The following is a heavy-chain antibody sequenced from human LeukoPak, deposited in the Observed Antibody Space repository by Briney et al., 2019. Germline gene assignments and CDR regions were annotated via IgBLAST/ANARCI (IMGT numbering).Heavy chain of an antibody. CDR2: SNGDGSIT. Sequence: PGGSLRLSCAASGFSFSSYWMNWVRQVPGKGLEWVSRSNGDGSITNYADSVKGRFTISRDNSKNTLYMQMNSLRAEDTAVYYCARGGNYYDYYYGMDVWGQGTTVTVSS. V-gene: IGHV3-74*01. J-gene: IGHJ6*02. CDR3: ARGGNYYDYYYGMDV. CDR1: GFSFSSYW. D-gene: IGHD1-7*01.